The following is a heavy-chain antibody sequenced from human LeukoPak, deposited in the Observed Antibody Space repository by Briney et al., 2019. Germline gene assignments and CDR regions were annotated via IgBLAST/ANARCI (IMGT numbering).Heavy chain of an antibody. CDR2: IYYSGST. CDR1: GGSISSYY. Sequence: SETLSLTCTVSGGSISSYYWSWIRQPPGEGLEWIGYIYYSGSTNYNPSLKSRVTISVDTSKNQFSLKLSSVTAADTAVYYCARGIATHYYDSSGLDYWGQGTLVTVSS. V-gene: IGHV4-59*08. J-gene: IGHJ4*02. CDR3: ARGIATHYYDSSGLDY. D-gene: IGHD3-22*01.